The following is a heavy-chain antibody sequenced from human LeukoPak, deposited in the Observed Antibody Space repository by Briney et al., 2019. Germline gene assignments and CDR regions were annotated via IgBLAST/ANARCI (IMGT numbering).Heavy chain of an antibody. J-gene: IGHJ5*02. Sequence: PSQTLSLTCTVSGGSISSGDYYWSWIRQPPGEGLEWIGYIYYSGSTYYDPSLKSRVTISVDTSKNQFSLKLSSVTAADTAVYYCARGSGNSGWFDPWGQGTLVTVSS. CDR2: IYYSGST. CDR3: ARGSGNSGWFDP. CDR1: GGSISSGDYY. V-gene: IGHV4-30-4*08. D-gene: IGHD4-23*01.